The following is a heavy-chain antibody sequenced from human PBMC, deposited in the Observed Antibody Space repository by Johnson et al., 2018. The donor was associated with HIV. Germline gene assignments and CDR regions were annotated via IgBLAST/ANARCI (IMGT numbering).Heavy chain of an antibody. V-gene: IGHV3-30*02. Sequence: QEKLVESGGGLVKPGGSLRVSCAASGFTFNRAWMSWVRQAPGKGLEWVAVIWYDGINKYYADSVMGRFTISRDNSKNTLYLQMNSLRTEDTAVYYCAKDSQGLRAFDIWGQGTMVTVSS. J-gene: IGHJ3*02. CDR2: IWYDGINK. CDR3: AKDSQGLRAFDI. CDR1: GFTFNRAW. D-gene: IGHD6-25*01.